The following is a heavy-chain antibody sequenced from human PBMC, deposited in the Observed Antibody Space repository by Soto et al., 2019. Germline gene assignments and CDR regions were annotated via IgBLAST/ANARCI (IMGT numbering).Heavy chain of an antibody. CDR3: AHKGGGDRILDY. Sequence: QITLKESGPTLVKPTQTLTLTCTFSGFSLSTSGVGVGWIRQPPGKALEWVALIYWDDAKEYSPSMKSSLTTTKDTPKNQVALTMTNMDPVDTATYYWAHKGGGDRILDYWGQGTLVTVSS. CDR1: GFSLSTSGVG. J-gene: IGHJ4*02. D-gene: IGHD3-16*01. V-gene: IGHV2-5*02. CDR2: IYWDDAK.